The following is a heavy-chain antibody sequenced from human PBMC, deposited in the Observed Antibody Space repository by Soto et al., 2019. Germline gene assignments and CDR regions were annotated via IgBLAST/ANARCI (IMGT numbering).Heavy chain of an antibody. CDR3: ARDGGSDWYAGYFQH. CDR2: ISYDGSNK. V-gene: IGHV3-30-3*01. Sequence: QVQLVESGGGVVQPGRSLRLSCAASGFTFSNYAMHWVRQAPGKGLEWVAVISYDGSNKYYADSVKGRFTISRDNSKNTLYVQMNSLRTEDTAVYYCARDGGSDWYAGYFQHWGQGTLVTVSS. D-gene: IGHD6-19*01. CDR1: GFTFSNYA. J-gene: IGHJ1*01.